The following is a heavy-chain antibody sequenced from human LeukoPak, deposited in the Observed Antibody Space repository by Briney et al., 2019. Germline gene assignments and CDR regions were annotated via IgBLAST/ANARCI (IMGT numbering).Heavy chain of an antibody. V-gene: IGHV3-64D*06. J-gene: IGHJ3*02. CDR1: GFDFRGYV. CDR3: VRHSVTQSTSGWYGALDI. CDR2: ISSKGGTT. D-gene: IGHD6-19*01. Sequence: GGSLTLSCLAYGFDFRGYVMEWVRQAPGKGLKSVSFISSKGGTTDYTESVKGRFNVSRDNSQNTLFLEMSSLRAEDTAVYYCVRHSVTQSTSGWYGALDIWGQGTMVVVSS.